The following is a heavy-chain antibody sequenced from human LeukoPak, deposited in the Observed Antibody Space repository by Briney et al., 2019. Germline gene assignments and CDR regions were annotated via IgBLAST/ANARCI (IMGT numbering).Heavy chain of an antibody. Sequence: PGGSLRLSCAASGFTFSSYSMNWVRQAPGKGLEWVSSISSSSSYIYYADSVKGRFTISRDNAKNSLYLQMNSLRAEDTAVYYCARGSSGWSAGYYYGTDVWGQGTTVTVSS. V-gene: IGHV3-21*01. J-gene: IGHJ6*02. CDR2: ISSSSSYI. D-gene: IGHD6-19*01. CDR3: ARGSSGWSAGYYYGTDV. CDR1: GFTFSSYS.